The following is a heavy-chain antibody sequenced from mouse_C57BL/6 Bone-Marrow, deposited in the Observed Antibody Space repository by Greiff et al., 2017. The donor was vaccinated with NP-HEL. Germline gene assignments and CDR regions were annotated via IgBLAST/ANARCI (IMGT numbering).Heavy chain of an antibody. D-gene: IGHD2-4*01. CDR2: IYPGDGDT. Sequence: QVQLQQSGAELVKPGASVKISCKASGYAFSSYWMNWVKQRPGKGLEWIGQIYPGDGDTNYNGKFKGKATLTADKSSSTAYMQLSSLTSEDSAVYFCARSGDYDYDGDVYWYFDVWGTGTTVTVSS. CDR3: ARSGDYDYDGDVYWYFDV. J-gene: IGHJ1*03. CDR1: GYAFSSYW. V-gene: IGHV1-80*01.